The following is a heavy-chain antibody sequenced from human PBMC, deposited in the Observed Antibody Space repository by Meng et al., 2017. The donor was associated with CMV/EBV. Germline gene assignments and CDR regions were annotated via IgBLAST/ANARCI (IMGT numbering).Heavy chain of an antibody. Sequence: WGGSGITFDDYGMRRVRQAPGKGMEWVSGINWNGGSTGYADAVKGRFTISRDNAKNSLYLQMNSLRAEDTALYYCARVRTASLHFDLWGRGTLVTVSS. D-gene: IGHD3-10*01. J-gene: IGHJ2*01. V-gene: IGHV3-20*04. CDR3: ARVRTASLHFDL. CDR1: GITFDDYG. CDR2: INWNGGST.